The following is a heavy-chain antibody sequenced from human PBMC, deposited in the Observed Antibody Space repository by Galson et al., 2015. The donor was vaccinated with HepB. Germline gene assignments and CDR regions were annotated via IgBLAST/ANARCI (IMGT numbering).Heavy chain of an antibody. Sequence: SLRLSCAASGFTFSNAWMSWVRQAPGKGLEWVGRIKSKTDGGTTDYAAPVKGRFTISRDDSKNTLYLQMNSLKTEDTAVYYCTTAMRHYYYYYGMDVWGQGTTVTVSS. CDR2: IKSKTDGGTT. CDR3: TTAMRHYYYYYGMDV. V-gene: IGHV3-15*01. J-gene: IGHJ6*02. CDR1: GFTFSNAW.